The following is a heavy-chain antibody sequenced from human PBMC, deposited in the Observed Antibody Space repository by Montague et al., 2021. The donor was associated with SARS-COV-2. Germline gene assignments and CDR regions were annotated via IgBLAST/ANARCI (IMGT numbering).Heavy chain of an antibody. V-gene: IGHV4-34*01. D-gene: IGHD3-22*01. CDR3: AGVPLYYYDSSGLLPDWYFDL. J-gene: IGHJ2*01. CDR1: GGSLSDYY. Sequence: SETLSLTCTVYGGSLSDYYWSWIRQPPGMGLEWIGEIHQSGSTSYNPSLNGRVTISVDTSKNQFSLRLNSVTAADTAVYYCAGVPLYYYDSSGLLPDWYFDLWGRGTLVTVSS. CDR2: IHQSGST.